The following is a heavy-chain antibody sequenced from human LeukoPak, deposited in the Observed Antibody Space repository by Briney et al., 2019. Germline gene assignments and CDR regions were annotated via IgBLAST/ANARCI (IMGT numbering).Heavy chain of an antibody. V-gene: IGHV3-48*01. CDR1: GFTFSDYS. CDR3: AKPPAPYYYYGMDV. D-gene: IGHD2-2*01. J-gene: IGHJ6*02. CDR2: ISSSGDTI. Sequence: GGSLRLSCAASGFTFSDYSMYWVRQAPGKGLEWVSYISSSGDTIYLADSVRGRFAISRDNAKNSLYLQMNSLRAEDTAVYYCAKPPAPYYYYGMDVWGQETTVTVSS.